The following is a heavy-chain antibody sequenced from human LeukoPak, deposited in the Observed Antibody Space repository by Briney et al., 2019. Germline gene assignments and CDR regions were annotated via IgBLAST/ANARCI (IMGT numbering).Heavy chain of an antibody. D-gene: IGHD1-14*01. V-gene: IGHV1-24*01. J-gene: IGHJ6*03. CDR3: ATSGITKEVYYYYYMDV. Sequence: ASVKVSCKVSGYTLTELSMHWVRQAPGKGLEWMGGFDPEDGETIYAQQFQGRATMTEDTSTDTAYMELSSLRSETTAVYYGATSGITKEVYYYYYMDVWGKGTTVTVSS. CDR1: GYTLTELS. CDR2: FDPEDGET.